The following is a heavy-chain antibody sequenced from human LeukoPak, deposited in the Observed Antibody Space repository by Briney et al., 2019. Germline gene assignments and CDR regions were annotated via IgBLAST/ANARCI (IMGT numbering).Heavy chain of an antibody. Sequence: TGGSLRLSCAASGFTFSTSTMNWVRQAPGKGLEWVTFIRYDGTIKYYSDSVKGRFAISRDNSQNTLFLQMNSLRPEDTAVYYCAKEGTASKPSDLDYWGQGTLVTVSS. CDR2: IRYDGTIK. CDR1: GFTFSTST. D-gene: IGHD1/OR15-1a*01. CDR3: AKEGTASKPSDLDY. V-gene: IGHV3-30*02. J-gene: IGHJ4*02.